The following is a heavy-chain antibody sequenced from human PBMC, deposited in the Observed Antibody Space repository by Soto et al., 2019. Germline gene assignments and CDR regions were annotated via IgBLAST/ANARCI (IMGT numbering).Heavy chain of an antibody. CDR3: AKDGGITMIVVLTPSYYFDY. Sequence: GGSLRLSCAASGFTFSSYAMSWVRQGPGKGLEWVSAISGSGGSTYYADSVNGRFTISRDNSKNTLYLQMNSLRAEDTGVYYCAKDGGITMIVVLTPSYYFDYCSQGTLVTVSS. J-gene: IGHJ4*02. CDR1: GFTFSSYA. D-gene: IGHD3-22*01. CDR2: ISGSGGST. V-gene: IGHV3-23*01.